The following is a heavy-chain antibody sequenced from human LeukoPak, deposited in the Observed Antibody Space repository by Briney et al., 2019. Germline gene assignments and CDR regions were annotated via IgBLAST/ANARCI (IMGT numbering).Heavy chain of an antibody. CDR1: GFNFNEHG. J-gene: IGHJ4*02. D-gene: IGHD2-2*01. V-gene: IGHV3-30*19. CDR3: ARNKLYCSSTSCTSDFDY. CDR2: ISYDGSNK. Sequence: GGSLRLSCTASGFNFNEHGMHWVRQAPGKGLEWVAVISYDGSNKYYADSVKGRFTISRDNSKNTLYLQMNSLRAEDTAVYYCARNKLYCSSTSCTSDFDYWGQGTLVTVSS.